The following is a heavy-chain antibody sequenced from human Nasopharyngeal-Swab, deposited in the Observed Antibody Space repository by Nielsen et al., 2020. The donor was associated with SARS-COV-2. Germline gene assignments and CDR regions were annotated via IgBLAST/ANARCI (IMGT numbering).Heavy chain of an antibody. CDR2: ISSTNNFI. V-gene: IGHV3-21*01. D-gene: IGHD3-22*01. J-gene: IGHJ4*02. Sequence: GESLKISCSVSEFTFSDYVMNWVRQAPGKRLEWVSSISSTNNFIFYADSVKGRFTISRDNTKNSLYLQMNTLRVADTAVYYCARGFRRGSYYDNIGADSWGQGTLVTVSS. CDR3: ARGFRRGSYYDNIGADS. CDR1: EFTFSDYV.